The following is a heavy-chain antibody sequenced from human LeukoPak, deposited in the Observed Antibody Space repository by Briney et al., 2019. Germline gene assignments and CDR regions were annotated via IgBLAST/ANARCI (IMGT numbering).Heavy chain of an antibody. J-gene: IGHJ4*02. V-gene: IGHV1-8*01. D-gene: IGHD5-18*01. CDR2: MNPNSGNI. CDR1: GYTFTSYD. Sequence: ASVKVSCKASGYTFTSYDINWVRQATGQGLEWMGWMNPNSGNIGYAQKFQGRVTMTRNTSISTAYMELSSLRSEDTAVYYCARGSKSDTAMSDYWGQGTLVTVSS. CDR3: ARGSKSDTAMSDY.